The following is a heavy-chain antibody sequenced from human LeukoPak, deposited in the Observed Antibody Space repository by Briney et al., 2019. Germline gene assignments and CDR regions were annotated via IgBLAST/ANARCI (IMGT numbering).Heavy chain of an antibody. J-gene: IGHJ3*02. CDR1: GFTFSSYS. V-gene: IGHV3-21*01. CDR3: ARDLSRQWLVPDAFDI. CDR2: ISSSSSYI. Sequence: GGSLRLSCAASGFTFSSYSMNWVRQAPGKGLEWVSSISSSSSYIYYADSVKGRFTISRDNAKNSLYLQMNSLRAEDTAVYYCARDLSRQWLVPDAFDIWGQGTMVTVSS. D-gene: IGHD6-19*01.